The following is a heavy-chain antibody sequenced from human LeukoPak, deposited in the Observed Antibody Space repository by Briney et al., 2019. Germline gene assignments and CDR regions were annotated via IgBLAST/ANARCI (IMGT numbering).Heavy chain of an antibody. CDR2: INSDGSST. D-gene: IGHD1-26*01. Sequence: PGGSLRLSCAASGFTFSSYWMHWVRQAPGKGLVWVSRINSDGSSTSYADSVKGRFTISRDNAKNTLYLRMNSLRAEDTAVYYCARVGGSFHWFDPWGQGTLVTVSS. J-gene: IGHJ5*02. V-gene: IGHV3-74*01. CDR1: GFTFSSYW. CDR3: ARVGGSFHWFDP.